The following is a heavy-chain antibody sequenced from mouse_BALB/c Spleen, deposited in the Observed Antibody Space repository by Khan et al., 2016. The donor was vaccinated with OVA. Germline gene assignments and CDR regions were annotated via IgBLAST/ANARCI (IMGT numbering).Heavy chain of an antibody. CDR1: GYTFTDYY. V-gene: IGHV1-77*01. D-gene: IGHD1-2*01. CDR2: ISPGIGDT. CDR3: ARRNYFGYTFAY. Sequence: QVQLQQSGAELARPGASVKLSCKASGYTFTDYYINWVKQRTGQGLEWIGEISPGIGDTYYNEKFKGKATLTADKSSTTAYMQLSSLTSEASAVYFWARRNYFGYTFAYWGQGTLVTVSA. J-gene: IGHJ3*01.